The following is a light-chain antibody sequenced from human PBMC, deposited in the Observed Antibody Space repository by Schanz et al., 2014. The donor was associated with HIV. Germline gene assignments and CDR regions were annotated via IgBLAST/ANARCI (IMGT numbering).Light chain of an antibody. CDR2: EAS. V-gene: IGLV2-14*02. Sequence: QSALTQPASVSGSPGQSITISCTGTSSDIGTYNLVSWYQQHPGKAPKLMIFEASKRPSGVPDRFSGSKSGNTASLTISGLQPEDEADYYCNSYSHSNTYVFGSGTKVTVL. CDR3: NSYSHSNTYV. CDR1: SSDIGTYNL. J-gene: IGLJ1*01.